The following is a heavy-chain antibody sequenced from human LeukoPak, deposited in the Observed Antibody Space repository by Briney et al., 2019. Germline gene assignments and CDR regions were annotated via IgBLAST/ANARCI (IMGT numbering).Heavy chain of an antibody. CDR2: MNPNSGNT. J-gene: IGHJ5*02. V-gene: IGHV1-8*01. Sequence: ASVKVSCKASGYTFSSYDINWVRQATGQGLEWMGWMNPNSGNTGYAQKFQGRVTMTRNTSISTAYMELSSLRSEDTAVYYCARADRYYDSSGYYEALPWFDPWGQGTLVTVSS. CDR1: GYTFSSYD. CDR3: ARADRYYDSSGYYEALPWFDP. D-gene: IGHD3-22*01.